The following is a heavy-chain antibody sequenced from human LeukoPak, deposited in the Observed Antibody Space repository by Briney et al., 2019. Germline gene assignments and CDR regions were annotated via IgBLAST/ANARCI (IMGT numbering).Heavy chain of an antibody. CDR2: IYYSGST. V-gene: IGHV4-59*01. D-gene: IGHD3-22*01. CDR1: GGSISSYY. CDR3: ARAHDDSSGYYYVDY. J-gene: IGHJ4*02. Sequence: SETLSLTCAVSGGSISSYYWSWIRQPPGKGLEWIGYIYYSGSTNYNPSLKSRVTISVVTSKNQFSLKLSSVTAADTAVYYCARAHDDSSGYYYVDYWGQGTLVTVSS.